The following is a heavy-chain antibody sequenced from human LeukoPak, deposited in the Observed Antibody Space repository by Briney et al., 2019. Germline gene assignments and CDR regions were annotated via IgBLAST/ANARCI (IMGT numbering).Heavy chain of an antibody. D-gene: IGHD3-22*01. CDR2: MNPNSGNT. V-gene: IGHV1-8*01. CDR3: ARGPWVYDSSGYYYGGLDY. Sequence: ASVKVSCKASGYTFTSYDINWVRQATGQGLEWMGWMNPNSGNTGYAQKFQGRVTMTRNTSISTAYMELSSLRSEDTAVYYCARGPWVYDSSGYYYGGLDYWGQGTLVTVSS. CDR1: GYTFTSYD. J-gene: IGHJ4*02.